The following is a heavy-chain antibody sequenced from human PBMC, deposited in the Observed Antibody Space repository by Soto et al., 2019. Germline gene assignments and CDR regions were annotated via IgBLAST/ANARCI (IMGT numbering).Heavy chain of an antibody. Sequence: QVQLQESGPGLARPSQTLSLTCTVSGVSLNSGGYYWTWVRQVPGKGLEWICYIFPTGTTFYTPSLQSRVIRSLHTSDTPSPLNLRSVTAADTAVYYCARGLGYGSNVLFLGAFDIWGQGTVVTAST. CDR3: ARGLGYGSNVLFLGAFDI. CDR2: IFPTGTT. J-gene: IGHJ3*02. D-gene: IGHD2-8*01. V-gene: IGHV4-31*03. CDR1: GVSLNSGGYY.